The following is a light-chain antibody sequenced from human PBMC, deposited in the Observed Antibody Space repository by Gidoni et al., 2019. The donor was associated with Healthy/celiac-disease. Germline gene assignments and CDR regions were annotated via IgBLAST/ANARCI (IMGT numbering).Light chain of an antibody. CDR2: AAS. CDR3: QQSYSTLLLT. CDR1: QSISSY. V-gene: IGKV1-39*01. J-gene: IGKJ4*01. Sequence: SHMTQSPSSLSASVGGRVTITCRASQSISSYLHWYQQKPGKAPKLLNYAASSLQSGVPSRFSGSRSGTDFTLTISRLQPEDFATYYCQQSYSTLLLTFGGRTKVEI.